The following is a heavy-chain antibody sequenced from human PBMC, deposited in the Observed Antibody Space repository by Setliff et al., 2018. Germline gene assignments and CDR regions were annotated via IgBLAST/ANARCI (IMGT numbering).Heavy chain of an antibody. CDR3: AGTPARGTTWLSPFDY. CDR1: GVSFGSGTHY. V-gene: IGHV4-61*02. Sequence: KTSETLSLTCTVSGVSFGSGTHYWSWIRQPAGKVPEWIGLIQGTGNTNYNPSLQCRATHSIDTPKNQISLKITSVTAADTALYSCAGTPARGTTWLSPFDYWGQGIQVTVSS. J-gene: IGHJ4*02. CDR2: IQGTGNT. D-gene: IGHD3-9*01.